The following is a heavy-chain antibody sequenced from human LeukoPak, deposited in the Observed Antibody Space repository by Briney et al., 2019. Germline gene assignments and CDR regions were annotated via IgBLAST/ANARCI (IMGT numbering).Heavy chain of an antibody. Sequence: SETQSLTCTVSGGSISSYYWSWIRQPPGKGLEWIGYIYYSGSTNYNPSLKSRVTISVDTSKNQFSLKLCSVTAADTAVYYCARGPFGAFEIWGQGTMVTVSS. J-gene: IGHJ3*02. CDR3: ARGPFGAFEI. CDR2: IYYSGST. V-gene: IGHV4-59*01. CDR1: GGSISSYY. D-gene: IGHD3-16*01.